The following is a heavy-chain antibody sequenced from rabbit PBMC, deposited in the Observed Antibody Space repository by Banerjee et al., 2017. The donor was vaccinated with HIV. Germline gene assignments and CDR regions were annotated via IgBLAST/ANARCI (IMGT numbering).Heavy chain of an antibody. Sequence: LEWIGCIYTGSGSTACASWAKGRFTITRSTSLNTVTLQLNSLTAADTATYFCARVWHLWGQGTLVTVS. J-gene: IGHJ3*01. CDR2: IYTGSGST. CDR3: ARVWHL. V-gene: IGHV1S43*01. D-gene: IGHD5-1*01.